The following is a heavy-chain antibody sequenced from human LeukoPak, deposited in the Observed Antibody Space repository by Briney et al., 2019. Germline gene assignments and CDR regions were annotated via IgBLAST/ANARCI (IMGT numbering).Heavy chain of an antibody. Sequence: GGSLRLSCAASGFTFSSYGMHWVRQAPGKGLEWVAFIRYDGSNKYYADSVKGRFTISGDNAKNSLYLQMNSLRAEDTAVYYCARLRGSYFAFDIWGQGTMVTVSS. J-gene: IGHJ3*02. CDR3: ARLRGSYFAFDI. CDR1: GFTFSSYG. V-gene: IGHV3-30*02. D-gene: IGHD1-26*01. CDR2: IRYDGSNK.